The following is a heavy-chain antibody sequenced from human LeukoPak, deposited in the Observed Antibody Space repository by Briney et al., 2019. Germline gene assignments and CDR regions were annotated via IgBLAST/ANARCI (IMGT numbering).Heavy chain of an antibody. CDR3: ARESGSSSWRNWFDP. CDR2: INHSGST. V-gene: IGHV4-34*01. D-gene: IGHD6-13*01. J-gene: IGHJ5*02. Sequence: PSETLSLTCAVYGGSFSGYYWSWIRQPPGKGLEWIGEINHSGSTNYNPSLKSRVTISVDTSKNQFSLKLSSVTAADTAVYYCARESGSSSWRNWFDPWGQGTLVTVSS. CDR1: GGSFSGYY.